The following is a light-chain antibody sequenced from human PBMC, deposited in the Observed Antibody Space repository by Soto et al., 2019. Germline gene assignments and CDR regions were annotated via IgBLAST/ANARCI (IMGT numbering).Light chain of an antibody. CDR3: QSYDSSLSGSYV. CDR1: SYNIGEGYD. J-gene: IGLJ1*01. V-gene: IGLV1-40*01. CDR2: GNS. Sequence: QSVLTQPPSVAGATGPRFPIHCTGCSYNIGEGYDVHWYQQLPGTAPKLPIYGNSNQPSGVPDRFSGTKSGTSASLAITGLRAEDESEYYCQSYDSSLSGSYVFGTGPKLTVL.